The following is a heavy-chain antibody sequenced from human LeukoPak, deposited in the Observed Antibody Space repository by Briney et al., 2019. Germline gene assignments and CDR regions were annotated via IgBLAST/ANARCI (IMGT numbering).Heavy chain of an antibody. CDR3: ARAGRGSGWPNYYYYGMDV. Sequence: ASVQVSCKASGYTFTSCDINWVGQATGQGLEWVGWMNPNSGNTGYAQKFQGRVTMTRNTSISTAYMELSSLRSEDTAVYYCARAGRGSGWPNYYYYGMDVWGQGTTVTVSS. J-gene: IGHJ6*02. CDR1: GYTFTSCD. D-gene: IGHD6-19*01. CDR2: MNPNSGNT. V-gene: IGHV1-8*01.